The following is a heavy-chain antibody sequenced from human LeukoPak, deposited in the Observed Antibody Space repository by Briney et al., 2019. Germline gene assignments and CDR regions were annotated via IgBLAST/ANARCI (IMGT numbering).Heavy chain of an antibody. Sequence: GGSLRLSCAASGFSVSSNYMSWVRQAAGKGLEWVSVIYSGGSSYYADSVKGRYTITRDNSKNILYLQMSSLRAEDTAVYYCARGLVSSGYWGYFDYWGQGTLVTASS. J-gene: IGHJ4*02. CDR1: GFSVSSNY. CDR3: ARGLVSSGYWGYFDY. CDR2: IYSGGSS. D-gene: IGHD3-22*01. V-gene: IGHV3-66*02.